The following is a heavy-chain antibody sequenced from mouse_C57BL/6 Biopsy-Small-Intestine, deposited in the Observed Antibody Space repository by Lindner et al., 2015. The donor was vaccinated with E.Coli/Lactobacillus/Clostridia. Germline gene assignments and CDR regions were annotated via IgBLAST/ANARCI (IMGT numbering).Heavy chain of an antibody. J-gene: IGHJ1*03. V-gene: IGHV1-80*01. Sequence: VQLQESGAELVKPGASVKISCKGSENAFSRYWINWVKQRPGKGLEWIGQIYTGDGDTNYNEEFKGKATLTADKSSNTAYMQFSSPTSEDSAVYFCAREGYGYFDVWGTGTMVTVSS. CDR2: IYTGDGDT. CDR3: AREGYGYFDV. CDR1: ENAFSRYW.